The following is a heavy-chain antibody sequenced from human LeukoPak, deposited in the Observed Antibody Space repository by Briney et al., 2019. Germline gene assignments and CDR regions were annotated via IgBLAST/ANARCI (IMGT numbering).Heavy chain of an antibody. CDR3: ARTRDLGPDY. CDR2: TYYRSKWYY. Sequence: SQTLSLTCVISGDSVSSNSAALNWIRQSPSRGLEWLGRTYYRSKWYYHYAVSMKSRITVNPDTSKNQFSLQLNSVTPEDTAVYYCARTRDLGPDYWGQGTLVTVSS. V-gene: IGHV6-1*01. J-gene: IGHJ4*02. D-gene: IGHD1-26*01. CDR1: GDSVSSNSAA.